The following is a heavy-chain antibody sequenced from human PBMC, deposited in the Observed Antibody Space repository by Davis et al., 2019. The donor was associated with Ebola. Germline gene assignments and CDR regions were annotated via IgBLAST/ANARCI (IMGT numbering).Heavy chain of an antibody. J-gene: IGHJ3*02. CDR2: INPNSGDT. Sequence: ASVKVSCKASGYTFTGYYINWVRQAPGQGLEWMGWINPNSGDTKYAQKFQGRVTMTRDTSISTAYMELSRLRSDDTAVYSCARENDFWSAYHDAFDIWGQGTMVTVSS. V-gene: IGHV1-2*02. D-gene: IGHD3-3*01. CDR1: GYTFTGYY. CDR3: ARENDFWSAYHDAFDI.